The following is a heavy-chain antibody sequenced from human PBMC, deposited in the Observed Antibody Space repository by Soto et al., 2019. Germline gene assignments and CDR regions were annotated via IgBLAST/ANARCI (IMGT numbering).Heavy chain of an antibody. Sequence: PGASVKVSRKASGYTFTGYYMHWVRQAPGQGLEWMGWINPNSGGTNYAQKFQGRVTMTRDTSISTAYMELSRLRSDDTAVYYCARVRNYYDSSGYYLTYFDYWGQGTLVTVSS. V-gene: IGHV1-2*02. CDR3: ARVRNYYDSSGYYLTYFDY. D-gene: IGHD3-22*01. CDR1: GYTFTGYY. CDR2: INPNSGGT. J-gene: IGHJ4*02.